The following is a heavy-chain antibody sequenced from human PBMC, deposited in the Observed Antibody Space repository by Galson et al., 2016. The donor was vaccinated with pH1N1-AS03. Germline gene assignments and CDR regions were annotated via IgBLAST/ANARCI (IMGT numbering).Heavy chain of an antibody. J-gene: IGHJ4*02. CDR1: GYSFSAYY. CDR2: INPSSGGA. CDR3: ARGGRTVGTEVQPGFDN. Sequence: SVKVSCKASGYSFSAYYIHWVRQAPGQGLEWMGWINPSSGGADYAQKSQGRVSMTSDTSISTAYMDLYSLRSDDTAVYYCARGGRTVGTEVQPGFDNWAQGNLVTVSS. D-gene: IGHD1-1*01. V-gene: IGHV1-2*02.